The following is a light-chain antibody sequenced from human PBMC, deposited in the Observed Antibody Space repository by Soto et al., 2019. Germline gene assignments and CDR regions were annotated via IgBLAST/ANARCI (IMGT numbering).Light chain of an antibody. CDR1: KRVVGGYSY. CDR2: DVS. V-gene: IGLV2-11*01. Sequence: VSLSRTGHKRVVGGYSYVSWYQQHPDKAPKVMIHDVSKRPSGVPDRFSGSKSGNTASLTISGLQAEDEADYYCCSYAGTFTYVFGTGTKVTVL. J-gene: IGLJ1*01. CDR3: CSYAGTFTYV.